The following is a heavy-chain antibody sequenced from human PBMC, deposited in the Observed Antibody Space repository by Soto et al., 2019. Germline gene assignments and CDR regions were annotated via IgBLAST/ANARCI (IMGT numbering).Heavy chain of an antibody. CDR1: GFTFSSYA. CDR2: ISGSGGST. CDR3: AKLPRIAAREYFDY. V-gene: IGHV3-23*01. D-gene: IGHD6-6*01. Sequence: GGSLRLSCVVSGFTFSSYAMIWVRQAPGKGLEWVSAISGSGGSTYYADSVKGRFTISRDNSKNTLYLQMNSLRAEDTAVYYCAKLPRIAAREYFDYWGQGTLVTVSS. J-gene: IGHJ4*02.